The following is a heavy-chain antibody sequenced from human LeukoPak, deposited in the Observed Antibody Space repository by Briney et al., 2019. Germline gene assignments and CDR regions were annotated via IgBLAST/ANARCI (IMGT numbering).Heavy chain of an antibody. CDR1: GGSFSGYY. CDR3: ARGVRGVIYYYYCYMDV. V-gene: IGHV4-34*01. J-gene: IGHJ6*03. CDR2: INHSGST. D-gene: IGHD3-10*01. Sequence: SETLSLTCAVYGGSFSGYYWSWIRQPPGKGLEWIGEINHSGSTNYNPSLKSRVTISVDTSKNQFSLKLSSVTAADTAVYYCARGVRGVIYYYYCYMDVWGKGTTVTISS.